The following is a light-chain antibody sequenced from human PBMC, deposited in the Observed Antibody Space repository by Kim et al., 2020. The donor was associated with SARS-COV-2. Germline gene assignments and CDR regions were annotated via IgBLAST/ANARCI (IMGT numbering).Light chain of an antibody. J-gene: IGLJ3*02. CDR3: SSYTTTTKL. CDR1: SSDISGDDY. V-gene: IGLV2-14*03. Sequence: PGQSITNSCTGTSSDISGDDYVSWYQQYAGKAPKLIIYDVTERPSGVSNRFSGSKSGNTASLTISGLQADDEADYYCSSYTTTTKLFGGGTKVTVL. CDR2: DVT.